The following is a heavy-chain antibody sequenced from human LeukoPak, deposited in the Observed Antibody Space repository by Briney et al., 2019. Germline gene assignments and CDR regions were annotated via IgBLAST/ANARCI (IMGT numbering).Heavy chain of an antibody. J-gene: IGHJ4*02. CDR2: IKQDGSEK. CDR3: ARDRVLLSTSLLDY. Sequence: GGSLRLSCAASGFTFSSYWMSWVRQAPGKGLEWVANIKQDGSEKYYVDSVKGRFTISRDNAKNSLYLQMNSLRAEDTAVYYCARDRVLLSTSLLDYWGQGTLVTVSS. CDR1: GFTFSSYW. V-gene: IGHV3-7*01. D-gene: IGHD2/OR15-2a*01.